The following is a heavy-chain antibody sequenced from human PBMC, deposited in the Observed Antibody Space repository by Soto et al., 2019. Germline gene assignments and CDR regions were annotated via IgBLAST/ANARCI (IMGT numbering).Heavy chain of an antibody. Sequence: EVQLVESGGGLIQPGGSLRLSCAASGFTVSSNYMSWVRQAPGKGLEWVSVIYSGGSTYYADSVKGRFTISRDNSKNTLYLQMNSLRAEDTAVYYCARDQGYGSSSSEAWGQGTLVTVSS. CDR1: GFTVSSNY. D-gene: IGHD6-6*01. J-gene: IGHJ4*02. V-gene: IGHV3-53*01. CDR3: ARDQGYGSSSSEA. CDR2: IYSGGST.